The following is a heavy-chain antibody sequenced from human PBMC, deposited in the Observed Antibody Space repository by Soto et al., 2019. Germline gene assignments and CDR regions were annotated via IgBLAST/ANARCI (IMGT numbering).Heavy chain of an antibody. Sequence: GGSLRLSCEASGFTFSKFDIHWVRQPTGKGLEWVSTIGISGDTYYAVSVKGRFTISRDNAKNSLSLQMNSLRAGDTALYFCARGQEVGAHFFDSWGQGTQVTVSS. CDR3: ARGQEVGAHFFDS. V-gene: IGHV3-13*04. D-gene: IGHD2-15*01. CDR2: IGISGDT. J-gene: IGHJ4*02. CDR1: GFTFSKFD.